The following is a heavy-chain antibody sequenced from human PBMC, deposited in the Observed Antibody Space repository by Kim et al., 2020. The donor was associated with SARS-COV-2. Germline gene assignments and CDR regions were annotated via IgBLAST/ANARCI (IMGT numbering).Heavy chain of an antibody. D-gene: IGHD3-3*01. Sequence: GGSLRLSCAASGFTFSSYSMNWVRQAPGKGLEWVSSISSSSSYIYYADSVKGRFTISRDNAKNSLYLQMNSLRAEDTAVYYCAREDITIFPHAFNFDYWGQGTLVTVSS. J-gene: IGHJ4*02. CDR3: AREDITIFPHAFNFDY. V-gene: IGHV3-21*01. CDR2: ISSSSSYI. CDR1: GFTFSSYS.